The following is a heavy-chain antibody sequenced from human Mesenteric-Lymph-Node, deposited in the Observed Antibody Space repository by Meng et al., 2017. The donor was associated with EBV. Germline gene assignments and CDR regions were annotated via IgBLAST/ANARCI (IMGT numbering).Heavy chain of an antibody. CDR3: ARFLYSSAFY. J-gene: IGHJ4*02. Sequence: HLQEAGPGLVKPSHTLSLTCTGPGGSIGSANYWSWIRQPPGKGLEWIGYIYYSGNTYYNPSLESRVTISIDTSKSQVSLKLTSVTAADTAVYYCARFLYSSAFYWGLGTLVTVSS. D-gene: IGHD6-6*01. V-gene: IGHV4-30-4*01. CDR2: IYYSGNT. CDR1: GGSIGSANY.